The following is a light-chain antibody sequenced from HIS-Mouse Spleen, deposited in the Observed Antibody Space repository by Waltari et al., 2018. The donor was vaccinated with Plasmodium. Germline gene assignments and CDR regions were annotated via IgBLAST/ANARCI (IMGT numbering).Light chain of an antibody. CDR2: EVS. V-gene: IGLV2-8*01. J-gene: IGLJ2*01. Sequence: QSALTQPPSASGSPGPPVTIPCTGTSSDVGGYNYVSWYQQPPGKAPKLMIYEVSKRPSGVPDRFSGSKSGNTASLTVSGLQAEDEADYYCSSYAGSNNLVFGGGTKLTVL. CDR1: SSDVGGYNY. CDR3: SSYAGSNNLV.